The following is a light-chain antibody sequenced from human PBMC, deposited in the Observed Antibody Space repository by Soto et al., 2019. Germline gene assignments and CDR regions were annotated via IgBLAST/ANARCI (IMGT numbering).Light chain of an antibody. CDR2: FDD. CDR3: SAWDDNLNAVL. Sequence: QSVLTQPPSVSEAPRQRVTISCSGSNSNIGNNAVNWYQQVPGKAPKLLIYFDDLFSSGVSDRFSASKSGTSASLVISGLQSEDEADYYCSAWDDNLNAVLFGGGTKLTVL. CDR1: NSNIGNNA. J-gene: IGLJ2*01. V-gene: IGLV1-36*01.